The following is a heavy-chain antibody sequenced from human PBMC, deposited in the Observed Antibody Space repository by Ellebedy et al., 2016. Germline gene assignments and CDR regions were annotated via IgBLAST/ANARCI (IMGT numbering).Heavy chain of an antibody. J-gene: IGHJ4*02. Sequence: SETLSLXCTVSGGSISSYYWSWIRQPPGKGLEWIGYIYYSGSTNYNPSLKSRVTISVDTSKNQFSLKLSSVTAADTAVYYCASSVVGATTGELFDYWGQGTLVTVSS. D-gene: IGHD1-26*01. V-gene: IGHV4-59*01. CDR3: ASSVVGATTGELFDY. CDR2: IYYSGST. CDR1: GGSISSYY.